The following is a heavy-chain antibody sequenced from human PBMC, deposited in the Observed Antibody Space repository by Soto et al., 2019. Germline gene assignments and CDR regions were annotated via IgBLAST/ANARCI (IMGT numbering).Heavy chain of an antibody. J-gene: IGHJ3*01. D-gene: IGHD5-18*01. CDR3: VRDLAHGYTGNV. CDR1: GAVVTSGENY. Sequence: NPSETLSLTCSVSGAVVTSGENYWSWVRQPPGKGLEWLGYIYDSGVTSYTPALKSRVTLSLDRPNNQVSLKLRSVTAADTAVYFCVRDLAHGYTGNVWGHRTLVTVSS. V-gene: IGHV4-30-4*08. CDR2: IYDSGVT.